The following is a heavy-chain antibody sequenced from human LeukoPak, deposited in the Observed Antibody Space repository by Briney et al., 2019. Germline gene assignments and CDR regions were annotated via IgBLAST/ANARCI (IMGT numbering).Heavy chain of an antibody. CDR3: ARVGLLWFGELLSQNFDY. J-gene: IGHJ4*02. CDR2: IKQDGSEK. V-gene: IGHV3-7*03. CDR1: GFTFSSYW. Sequence: QPGGSLRLSCVASGFTFSSYWMSWVRQAPGKGVEWVANIKQDGSEKYYVDSVKGRFTISRDNAKNSLYLQMNSLRAEDTAVYCCARVGLLWFGELLSQNFDYWGQGTLVTVSS. D-gene: IGHD3-10*01.